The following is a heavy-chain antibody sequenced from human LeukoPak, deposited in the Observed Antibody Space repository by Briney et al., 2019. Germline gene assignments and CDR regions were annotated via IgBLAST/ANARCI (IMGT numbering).Heavy chain of an antibody. V-gene: IGHV4-61*01. CDR2: IYYSGSA. CDR1: DGSMSSSSYY. Sequence: PSETLSLTCTVSDGSMSSSSYYWSWIRQPPGKGLEWIGHIYYSGSASYNPSLKSRVTISVDTSKNQFSLKLSSVTAADTAVYYCARDSAPRDYGMDVWGQGTTVTVSS. CDR3: ARDSAPRDYGMDV. J-gene: IGHJ6*02.